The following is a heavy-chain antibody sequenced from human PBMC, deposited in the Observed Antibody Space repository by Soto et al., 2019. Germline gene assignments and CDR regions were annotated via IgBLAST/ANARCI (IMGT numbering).Heavy chain of an antibody. CDR3: ARGRASYLYYFDH. V-gene: IGHV4-30-2*01. Sequence: PSETLSLTCAVSGGSISTFGYSWSWIRQPPGKGLEWLGYIFHTGSTYYNPSLKSRVTVSVDTSKNQFSLNLTSVTAADTAVYYCARGRASYLYYFDHWGQGALVTVSS. D-gene: IGHD6-6*01. CDR1: GGSISTFGYS. CDR2: IFHTGST. J-gene: IGHJ4*02.